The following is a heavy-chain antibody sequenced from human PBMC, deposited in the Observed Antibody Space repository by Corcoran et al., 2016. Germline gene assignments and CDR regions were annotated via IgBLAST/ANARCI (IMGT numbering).Heavy chain of an antibody. CDR1: GGSISSSSYY. D-gene: IGHD3-10*01. CDR3: ARVRTMAGTYYFDY. CDR2: IHYIGRT. J-gene: IGHJ4*02. V-gene: IGHV4-39*01. Sequence: QLQLQESGPGLVKPSETLSLTCSVSGGSISSSSYYWGWIRQPPGKGLEWMGSIHYIGRTHYNPPLKSRVTISVDTSKNQFSLQLSPVTAADTAVYYCARVRTMAGTYYFDYWGQGTLVTVSS.